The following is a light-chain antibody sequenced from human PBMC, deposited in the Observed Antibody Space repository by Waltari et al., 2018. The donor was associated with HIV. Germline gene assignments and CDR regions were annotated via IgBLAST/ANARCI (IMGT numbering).Light chain of an antibody. CDR2: RNN. Sequence: QSGLTQPPSASGTPGPRVTISCSGSSSTIGSNYVSWYQQLPGAAPKLLMYRNNQRPSGVPDRFSGSKSGTSASLAISGLRSEDEADYYCAGWDDSLSGVVFGGGTKLTVL. CDR1: SSTIGSNY. V-gene: IGLV1-47*01. J-gene: IGLJ3*02. CDR3: AGWDDSLSGVV.